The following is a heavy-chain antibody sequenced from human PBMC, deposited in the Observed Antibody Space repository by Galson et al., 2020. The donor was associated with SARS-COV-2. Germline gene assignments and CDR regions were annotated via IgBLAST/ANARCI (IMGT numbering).Heavy chain of an antibody. J-gene: IGHJ5*02. CDR1: GGSFSGYY. D-gene: IGHD6-13*01. Sequence: SQASETLSLTCAVYGGSFSGYYWSWIRQPPGKGLEWIGEIHHSGSTNYNPSLKSRVTISVDTSKNQFSLKLSSVTAADTAVYYCARGQYSSSWYGPRNWFDPWGQGTLVIVSS. CDR2: IHHSGST. CDR3: ARGQYSSSWYGPRNWFDP. V-gene: IGHV4-34*01.